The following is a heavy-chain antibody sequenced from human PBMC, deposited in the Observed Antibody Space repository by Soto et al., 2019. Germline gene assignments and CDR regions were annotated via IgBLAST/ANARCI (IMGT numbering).Heavy chain of an antibody. Sequence: SETLSLTCTVPGGTIISGGYYWIWVRQSPRRGLEWIGNIYYSGSTYYNPSLKSRLTISVDTSKNQFSLNLSSVTAADTAVYYCARDRLMATAGTARHYFGLDVWGQGTTVTVS. CDR3: ARDRLMATAGTARHYFGLDV. CDR2: IYYSGST. CDR1: GGTIISGGYY. D-gene: IGHD5-18*01. V-gene: IGHV4-31*03. J-gene: IGHJ6*02.